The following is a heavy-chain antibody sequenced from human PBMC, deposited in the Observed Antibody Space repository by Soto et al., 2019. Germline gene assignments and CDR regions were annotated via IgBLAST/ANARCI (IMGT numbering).Heavy chain of an antibody. Sequence: EVQLVESGGGLVKPGGSLTLSCAGSGFTFSNAWMNWVRQAPGKGLEWVGRIKSKTDGGTADNAAPVKGRFSISREDSKNTLYLQMNSLKSEDTVVYYCTTDNVGGWLRSGHWGQGTLGAVSS. CDR1: GFTFSNAW. CDR3: TTDNVGGWLRSGH. CDR2: IKSKTDGGTA. J-gene: IGHJ4*02. V-gene: IGHV3-15*07. D-gene: IGHD1-26*01.